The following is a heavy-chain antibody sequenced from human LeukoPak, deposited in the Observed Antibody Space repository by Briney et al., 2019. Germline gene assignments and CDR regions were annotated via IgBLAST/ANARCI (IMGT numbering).Heavy chain of an antibody. CDR1: GFTFSSYW. D-gene: IGHD3-9*01. V-gene: IGHV3-74*01. J-gene: IGHJ6*04. Sequence: PGGSLRLSCAAYGFTFSSYWMHWVRQAPGKGLVWVSRINSDGSSTSYADSVKGRFTISRDNAKNTLYLQMNSLRAEDTAVYYCARGAVLRYFDPYGMDVWGKGTTVTVSS. CDR3: ARGAVLRYFDPYGMDV. CDR2: INSDGSST.